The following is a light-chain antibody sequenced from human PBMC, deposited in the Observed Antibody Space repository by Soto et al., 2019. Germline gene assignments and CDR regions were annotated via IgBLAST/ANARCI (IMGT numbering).Light chain of an antibody. CDR2: STS. CDR1: QSVSSSY. CDR3: QQYGSSPWT. V-gene: IGKV3-20*01. Sequence: EIVLTQSPGTLSLSPGERATLSCRASQSVSSSYLAWYQQKPGQAPRLLIYSTSSRATGIPDRFSGSGSGTDFTLTISRLEPEDFAVYYCQQYGSSPWTFGQGTMVEIK. J-gene: IGKJ1*01.